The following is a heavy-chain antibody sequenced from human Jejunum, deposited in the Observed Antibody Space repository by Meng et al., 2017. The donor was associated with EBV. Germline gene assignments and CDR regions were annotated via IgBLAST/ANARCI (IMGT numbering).Heavy chain of an antibody. J-gene: IGHJ4*02. V-gene: IGHV2-5*02. CDR3: AHRQNWNYDY. D-gene: IGHD1-7*01. CDR1: GFSLNTGGVA. Sequence: QITFKESGXTLVKXXXTLMLTCTFSGFSLNTGGVAVGWIRQTPAKALEWLALIYGDDNKRYSPSLTSRLTITKDTSKNQVVLTMTNMDPVDTATYYCAHRQNWNYDYWGQGTLVTVSS. CDR2: IYGDDNK.